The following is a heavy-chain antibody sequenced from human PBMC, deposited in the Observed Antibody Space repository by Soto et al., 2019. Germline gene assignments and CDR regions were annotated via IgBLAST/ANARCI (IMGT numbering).Heavy chain of an antibody. D-gene: IGHD7-27*01. Sequence: GGSLRLSCAASGFTFDDYTMHWVRQAPGKGLEWVSLISWDGGSTYYADSVKGRFTISRVNSKNSLYLQMNSLRTEDTALYYCEKGPPNWRYFDYWGQGTLVTVSS. V-gene: IGHV3-43*01. CDR3: EKGPPNWRYFDY. CDR1: GFTFDDYT. J-gene: IGHJ4*02. CDR2: ISWDGGST.